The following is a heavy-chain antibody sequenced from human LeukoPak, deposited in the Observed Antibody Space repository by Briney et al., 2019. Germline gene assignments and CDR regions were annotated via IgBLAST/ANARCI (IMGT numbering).Heavy chain of an antibody. CDR1: GGSISSYY. Sequence: SETLSLTCTVSGGSISSYYWIWVRQPAGKGLEWIGRIHTSGSTNYNPSLKSRVTMSLDTSKNQFSLKLISVTAADTAVFYCAGTQHGELDYWGQGTLVTVSS. J-gene: IGHJ4*02. CDR3: AGTQHGELDY. CDR2: IHTSGST. D-gene: IGHD7-27*01. V-gene: IGHV4-4*07.